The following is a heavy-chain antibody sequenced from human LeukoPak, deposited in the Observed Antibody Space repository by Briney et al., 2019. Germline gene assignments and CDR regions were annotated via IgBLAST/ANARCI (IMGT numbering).Heavy chain of an antibody. V-gene: IGHV3-30*03. D-gene: IGHD3-9*01. CDR3: ARNDILTGHTNWYFEY. CDR2: ISYDGSNK. CDR1: GFTFSSYG. J-gene: IGHJ4*02. Sequence: GGSLRLSCAASGFTFSSYGMHWVRQAPGKGLEWVAVISYDGSNKYYADSVKGRFTISRDNSKNTLYLQMNSLRAEDTAVYYCARNDILTGHTNWYFEYWGQGTLVTVSS.